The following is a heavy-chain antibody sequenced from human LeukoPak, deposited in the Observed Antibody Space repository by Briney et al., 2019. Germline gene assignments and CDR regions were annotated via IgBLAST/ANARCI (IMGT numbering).Heavy chain of an antibody. D-gene: IGHD2-2*02. J-gene: IGHJ6*02. CDR2: INHSGST. Sequence: SETLSLTCAVYGGSFSGYYWSWIRQPPGKGLEWIGEINHSGSTNYNPSLKSRVTISVDTSKNQFSLKLSSVTAADTAAYYCARVHGYCSSTSCYTASYYYYGMDVWGQGTTVTVSS. V-gene: IGHV4-34*01. CDR3: ARVHGYCSSTSCYTASYYYYGMDV. CDR1: GGSFSGYY.